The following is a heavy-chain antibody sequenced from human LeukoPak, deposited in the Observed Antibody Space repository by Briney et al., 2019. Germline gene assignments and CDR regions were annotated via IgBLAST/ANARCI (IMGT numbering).Heavy chain of an antibody. CDR3: ARVGFGLFDY. J-gene: IGHJ4*02. Sequence: PSETLSLTCTVSGGSISSYYWSWVRQPPGKGLEWIGYIYYSGSTNYNPSLKSRVTISVDTSKNQFSLKLSSVTAADTAVYYCARVGFGLFDYWGQGTLVTVSS. V-gene: IGHV4-59*01. CDR2: IYYSGST. D-gene: IGHD3-10*01. CDR1: GGSISSYY.